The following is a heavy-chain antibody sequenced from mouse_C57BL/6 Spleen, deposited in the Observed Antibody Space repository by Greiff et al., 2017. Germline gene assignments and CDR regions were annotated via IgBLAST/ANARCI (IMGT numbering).Heavy chain of an antibody. D-gene: IGHD2-3*01. CDR2: INYDGSST. CDR3: ARAQDGFYAMDY. V-gene: IGHV5-16*01. Sequence: EVMLVESEGGLVQPGSSMKLSCTASGFTFSDYYMAWVRQVPEKGLEWVANINYDGSSTYYLDSLKSRFIISRDNAKNILYLQMSSLKSEDTATYYCARAQDGFYAMDYWGQGTSVTVSS. J-gene: IGHJ4*01. CDR1: GFTFSDYY.